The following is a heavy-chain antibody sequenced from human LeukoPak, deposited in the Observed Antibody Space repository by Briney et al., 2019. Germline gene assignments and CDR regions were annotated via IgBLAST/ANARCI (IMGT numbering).Heavy chain of an antibody. D-gene: IGHD3-22*01. CDR3: ARALYYYDSSGYYYVGPFDP. V-gene: IGHV3-21*01. CDR2: ISSSSYI. CDR1: GFTFSSYS. J-gene: IGHJ5*02. Sequence: GGSLRLSCAASGFTFSSYSMNWVRQAPGKGLEWVSFISSSSYIYYADSVKGRFTISRDNAKNTLYLQMNSLRAEDTAVYYCARALYYYDSSGYYYVGPFDPWGQGTLVTVSS.